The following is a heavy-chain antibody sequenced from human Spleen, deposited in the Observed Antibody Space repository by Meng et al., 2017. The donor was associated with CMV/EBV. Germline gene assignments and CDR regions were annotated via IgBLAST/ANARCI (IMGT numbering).Heavy chain of an antibody. V-gene: IGHV1-69*02. CDR1: GGTFSSYT. D-gene: IGHD2-21*01. CDR2: IIPILGIA. Sequence: SVKVSCKASGGTFSSYTISWVRQAPGQGLEWMGRIIPILGIANYAQKFQGRVTITADKSTSTAYMELSRLRSDDTAVYYCARVYCGGDCSNLNWFDPWGQGTLVTVSS. CDR3: ARVYCGGDCSNLNWFDP. J-gene: IGHJ5*02.